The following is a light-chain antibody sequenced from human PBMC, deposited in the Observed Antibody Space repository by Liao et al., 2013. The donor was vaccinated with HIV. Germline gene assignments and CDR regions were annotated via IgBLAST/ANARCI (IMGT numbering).Light chain of an antibody. CDR3: QSADSSGTCPV. J-gene: IGLJ3*02. Sequence: SYELTQPPSVSVAPGKTARITCGGNNIGSKSVHWYQQKPGQAPVVVIYYDNDRPSGIPERFSGSSSGTTVTLTISGVQAEDEADYYCQSADSSGTCPVFGGGTKLTVL. CDR1: NIGSKS. CDR2: YDN. V-gene: IGLV3-21*01.